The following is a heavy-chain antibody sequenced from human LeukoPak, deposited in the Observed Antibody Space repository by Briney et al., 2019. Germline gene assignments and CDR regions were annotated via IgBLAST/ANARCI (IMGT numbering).Heavy chain of an antibody. Sequence: SETLSLTCAVYGGSFSGYYWSWIRQPPGKGLEWIGEINHSGRTNYNPSLKSRVTTSVDTSKNQFSLKLSFVTAADTAVYYCARAASSGYFTPPYYYYYYMDVWGKGTTVTVSS. CDR2: INHSGRT. CDR1: GGSFSGYY. CDR3: ARAASSGYFTPPYYYYYYMDV. J-gene: IGHJ6*03. D-gene: IGHD3-22*01. V-gene: IGHV4-34*01.